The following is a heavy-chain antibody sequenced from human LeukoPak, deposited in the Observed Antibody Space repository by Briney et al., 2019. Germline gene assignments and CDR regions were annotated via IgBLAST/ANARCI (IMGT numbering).Heavy chain of an antibody. D-gene: IGHD3-10*01. V-gene: IGHV1-24*01. J-gene: IGHJ4*02. Sequence: GASVKVSCKVSGYTLTELSMHWVRQAPGKGLEWMGGFDPEDGETIYAQKFQGRVTMTEDTSTDTAYMELSSLRSEDTAVYYCATPNPLWFGELVYPFDYWGQGTLVTVSS. CDR1: GYTLTELS. CDR3: ATPNPLWFGELVYPFDY. CDR2: FDPEDGET.